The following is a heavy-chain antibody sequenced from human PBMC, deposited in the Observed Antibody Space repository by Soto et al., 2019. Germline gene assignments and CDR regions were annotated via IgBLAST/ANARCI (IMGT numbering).Heavy chain of an antibody. CDR1: GFTFSSYG. CDR2: ISYDGSNK. Sequence: QVQLVESGGGVVQPGRSLRLSCAASGFTFSSYGMHWVRQAPGKGLEWGAVISYDGSNKYYADSVKGRFTISRDNSKNTLYLQMNSLRAEDTAVYYCAKEPWASSSWYPAGGMDGWGQGTTVTVSS. J-gene: IGHJ6*02. V-gene: IGHV3-30*18. D-gene: IGHD6-13*01. CDR3: AKEPWASSSWYPAGGMDG.